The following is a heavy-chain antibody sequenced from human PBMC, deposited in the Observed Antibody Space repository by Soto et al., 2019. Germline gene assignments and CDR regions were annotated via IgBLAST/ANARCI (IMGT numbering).Heavy chain of an antibody. J-gene: IGHJ4*02. Sequence: QVQLQQWGAGLLKPSETLSLTCAVYGGSFSGYYWSWIRQPPGKGLEWIGEINHSGSTNYNPSLKSRLTISVDSSKTQFSLKLSSVTAADTAAYYCARGITKDIVVVPAAPSFDYWGQGTLVTVSS. D-gene: IGHD2-2*01. V-gene: IGHV4-34*01. CDR3: ARGITKDIVVVPAAPSFDY. CDR2: INHSGST. CDR1: GGSFSGYY.